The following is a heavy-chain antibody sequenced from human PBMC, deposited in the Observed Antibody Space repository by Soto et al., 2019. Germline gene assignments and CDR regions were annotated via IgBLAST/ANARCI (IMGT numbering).Heavy chain of an antibody. Sequence: SETLSLTCTVSGGSISSSSYYWGWIRQPPGKGLEWIGSIYYSGSTYYNPSLKSRVTISVDTSKNQFSLKLSSVTAADTAVYYCASMTRFLEWIRDDYWGQGTLVTVSS. CDR2: IYYSGST. J-gene: IGHJ4*02. D-gene: IGHD3-3*01. CDR1: GGSISSSSYY. CDR3: ASMTRFLEWIRDDY. V-gene: IGHV4-39*01.